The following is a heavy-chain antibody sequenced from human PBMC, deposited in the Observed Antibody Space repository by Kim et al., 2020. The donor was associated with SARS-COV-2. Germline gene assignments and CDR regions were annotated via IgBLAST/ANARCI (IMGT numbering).Heavy chain of an antibody. Sequence: GGSLRLSCAASGFSFGKYSMNWVRQAPGKGLEWVSYISIGSSPIYHGDSVKGRFTISRDDANNSLYLQMNSLRAEDSAVYYCVRGTAGVGYYYYGMDVWGQGTTVTVSS. V-gene: IGHV3-48*04. J-gene: IGHJ6*02. D-gene: IGHD6-13*01. CDR1: GFSFGKYS. CDR3: VRGTAGVGYYYYGMDV. CDR2: ISIGSSPI.